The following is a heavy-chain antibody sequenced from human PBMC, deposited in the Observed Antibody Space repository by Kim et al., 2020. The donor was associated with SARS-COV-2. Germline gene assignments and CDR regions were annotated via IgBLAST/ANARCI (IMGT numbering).Heavy chain of an antibody. Sequence: SETLSLTCAVYGGSFSGYYWTWIRQPPGKGLEWIGEINHSGNTNYNPSLKSRVTMSEDMSKNQFSLKMNSVTPVDTAVYYCARGTSTKSYHINFEMWG. CDR1: GGSFSGYY. CDR2: INHSGNT. CDR3: ARGTSTKSYHINFEM. V-gene: IGHV4-34*01. J-gene: IGHJ3*02. D-gene: IGHD3-9*01.